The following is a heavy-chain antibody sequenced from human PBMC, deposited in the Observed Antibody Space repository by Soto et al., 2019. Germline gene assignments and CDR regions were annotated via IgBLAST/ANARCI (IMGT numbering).Heavy chain of an antibody. V-gene: IGHV1-18*01. J-gene: IGHJ4*02. CDR3: ARTAKGDYVPPLDN. CDR2: ITPFNDNT. D-gene: IGHD4-17*01. CDR1: GYTFTTYG. Sequence: QIHLVQSGGEVKKPGASVKVSCKTSGYTFTTYGISWVRQAPGQGLEWMGWITPFNDNTNYAQNLQGRVTMTTDTSTNTAYLELRSLTSDETAVYYCARTAKGDYVPPLDNWGQGTLVTVSS.